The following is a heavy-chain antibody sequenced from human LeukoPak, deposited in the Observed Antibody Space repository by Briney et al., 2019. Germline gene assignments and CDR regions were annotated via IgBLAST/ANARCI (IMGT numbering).Heavy chain of an antibody. V-gene: IGHV1-2*02. CDR2: INPNSGGT. CDR3: AALETYSSSWYVAFDI. CDR1: GYTFNDYY. Sequence: GASVKVSCKASGYTFNDYYIHWVRQAPGQGLEWMGWINPNSGGTNYPQKFQGRVTMTRDTSISTAYMELSRLRSDDTAVYYCAALETYSSSWYVAFDIWGQGTMVTVSS. J-gene: IGHJ3*02. D-gene: IGHD6-13*01.